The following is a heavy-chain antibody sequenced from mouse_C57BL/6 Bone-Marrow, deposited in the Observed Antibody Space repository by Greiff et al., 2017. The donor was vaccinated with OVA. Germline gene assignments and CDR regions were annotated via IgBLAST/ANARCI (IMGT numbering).Heavy chain of an antibody. CDR1: GFTFSSYA. Sequence: EVQLKESGGGLVKPGGSLKLSCAASGFTFSSYAMSWVRQTPEKRLEWVATISDGGSYTYYPDNVKGRFTISRDNAKNNLYLQMSHLKSEDTAMYYCARDDGCYYFDYWGQGTTLTVSS. D-gene: IGHD2-3*01. V-gene: IGHV5-4*01. J-gene: IGHJ2*01. CDR3: ARDDGCYYFDY. CDR2: ISDGGSYT.